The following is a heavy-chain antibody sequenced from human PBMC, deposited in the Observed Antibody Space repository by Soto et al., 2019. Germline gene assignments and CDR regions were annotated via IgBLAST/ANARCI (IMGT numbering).Heavy chain of an antibody. Sequence: AWSLRHSFADSGFTFSRYGMHCVRQAQGKGLEWVAVIWYDGSNKYYADSVKGRFTISRDNSKNTLYLQMNSLRAEDTAVYYCARDRQWLVRWWFDPWGQGTLVTVSS. CDR2: IWYDGSNK. V-gene: IGHV3-33*08. CDR3: ARDRQWLVRWWFDP. CDR1: GFTFSRYG. J-gene: IGHJ5*02. D-gene: IGHD6-19*01.